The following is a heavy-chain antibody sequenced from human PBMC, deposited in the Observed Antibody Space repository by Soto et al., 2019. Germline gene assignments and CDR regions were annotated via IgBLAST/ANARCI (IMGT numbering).Heavy chain of an antibody. D-gene: IGHD1-26*01. CDR3: ATVGSGSYNKYNWFDP. CDR1: GYTLTELS. V-gene: IGHV1-24*01. CDR2: FDPEDGET. J-gene: IGHJ5*02. Sequence: ASVKVSCKVSGYTLTELSMHWVRQAPGKGLEWMGGFDPEDGETIYAQKFQGRVTMTEDTSTDTAYMELSSLRSEDTAVYYCATVGSGSYNKYNWFDPWGQGTLVTVSS.